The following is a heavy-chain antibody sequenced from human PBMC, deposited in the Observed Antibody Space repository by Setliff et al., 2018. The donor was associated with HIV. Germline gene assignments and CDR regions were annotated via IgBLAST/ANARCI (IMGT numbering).Heavy chain of an antibody. D-gene: IGHD3-22*01. CDR3: ATYYYDSSGYQVDAFDI. V-gene: IGHV4-61*02. Sequence: SETLSLTCTVSGGSISSGFYYWSWIRQPAGKGLEWIGRIFTTGSTNYNPSLKSRVTISVDTSKNQFSLKLSSVTAADTAVYYCATYYYDSSGYQVDAFDIWGQGTMVTVSS. CDR2: IFTTGST. CDR1: GGSISSGFYY. J-gene: IGHJ3*02.